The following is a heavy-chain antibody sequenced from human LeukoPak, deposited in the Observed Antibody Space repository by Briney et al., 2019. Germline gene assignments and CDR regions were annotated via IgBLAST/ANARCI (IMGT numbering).Heavy chain of an antibody. Sequence: SETLSLTCTVSGYSISSGYYWGWIRQPPGKGLEWIGSIYHSGSTYYNPSLKSRVTISVDTSKNQFSLKLSSVTAADTAVYYCARDSRDSTYYMDVWGKGTTVTVSS. CDR1: GYSISSGYY. CDR3: ARDSRDSTYYMDV. CDR2: IYHSGST. J-gene: IGHJ6*03. V-gene: IGHV4-38-2*02. D-gene: IGHD2-21*01.